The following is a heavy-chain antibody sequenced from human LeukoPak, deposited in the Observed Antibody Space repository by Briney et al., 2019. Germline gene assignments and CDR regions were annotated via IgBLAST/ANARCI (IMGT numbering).Heavy chain of an antibody. J-gene: IGHJ6*03. CDR3: ARERSGRYYYYYYMDV. CDR1: GGSLSGYY. V-gene: IGHV4-34*01. Sequence: PSETLSLTCAVYGGSLSGYYWSWIRQPPGKGLEWIGEINHSGSTNYNPSLKSRVTISVDTSKNQFSLKLSSVTAADTAVYYCARERSGRYYYYYYMDVWGKGTTVTVSS. D-gene: IGHD1-26*01. CDR2: INHSGST.